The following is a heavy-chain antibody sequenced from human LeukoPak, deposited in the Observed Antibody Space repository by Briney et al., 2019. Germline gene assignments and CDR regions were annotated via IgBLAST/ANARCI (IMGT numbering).Heavy chain of an antibody. V-gene: IGHV3-23*01. J-gene: IGHJ4*02. CDR2: ISGSGGST. CDR1: GFTFSSYA. Sequence: PGGSLRLSCAASGFTFSSYAMSWVRQAPGKGLEWVSAISGSGGSTYYADSVKGRFTISRNNPKNTLYLQMNSLRAEDTAVYYCAKRDSSGWYYFDYWGQGTLVTVSS. CDR3: AKRDSSGWYYFDY. D-gene: IGHD6-19*01.